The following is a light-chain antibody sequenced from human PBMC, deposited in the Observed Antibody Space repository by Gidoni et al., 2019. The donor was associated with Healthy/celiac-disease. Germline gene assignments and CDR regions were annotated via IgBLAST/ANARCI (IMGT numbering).Light chain of an antibody. CDR2: DAS. CDR3: QQRSNWVT. Sequence: EIVLTQSPATLSLSPGERATLSCRASQSVSSYLAWYQQKPGQAPRRLIYDASNRATGIPARFSGSGSGTDFTLTISSLEPEDFAVYYCQQRSNWVTFGQGTKVEIK. J-gene: IGKJ1*01. V-gene: IGKV3-11*01. CDR1: QSVSSY.